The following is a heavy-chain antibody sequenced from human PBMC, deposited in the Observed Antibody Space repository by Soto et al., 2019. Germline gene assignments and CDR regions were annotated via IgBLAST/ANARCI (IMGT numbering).Heavy chain of an antibody. J-gene: IGHJ6*02. Sequence: DVQLVESGGGLVQPGGSLRLSCAASGLTFSDAWMNWVRQAPGKGLQWVGRIKSKADGGATDYVAPVRGRFIISKDDSINTLYLQMNSLKIEDTGVYYCTTRKGDVWGQGTTVTVS. V-gene: IGHV3-15*07. CDR2: IKSKADGGAT. CDR1: GLTFSDAW. CDR3: TTRKGDV.